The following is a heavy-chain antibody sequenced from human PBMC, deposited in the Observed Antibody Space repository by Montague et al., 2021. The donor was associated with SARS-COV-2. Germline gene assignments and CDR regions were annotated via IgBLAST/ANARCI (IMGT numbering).Heavy chain of an antibody. CDR2: IYYSGTT. CDR1: GGSISSYY. Sequence: SETLSLTCTVSGGSISSYYWSWIRQPPGKGLVWIGSIYYSGTTNXSPSLKSRVTISVDTSKNQFSLKLSSVTAADTAVYYCARVVRYYDFWSGYTEYYYYGMDVWGQGTTVTVSS. D-gene: IGHD3-3*01. J-gene: IGHJ6*02. V-gene: IGHV4-59*01. CDR3: ARVVRYYDFWSGYTEYYYYGMDV.